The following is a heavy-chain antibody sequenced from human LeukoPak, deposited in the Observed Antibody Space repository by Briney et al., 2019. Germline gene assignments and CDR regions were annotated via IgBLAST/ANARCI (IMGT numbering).Heavy chain of an antibody. V-gene: IGHV4-59*01. D-gene: IGHD3-16*01. CDR2: IHDSGIT. CDR3: GRGGNMPTCFKH. Sequence: SETLSLTCTVSGGSISDSYWSWIRQPPGKGLEWIGKIHDSGITNYNPSLKSRVTFSVDTSKKQFSLNLNSVTAADTAVYYCGRGGNMPTCFKHGGQGPPATV. J-gene: IGHJ4*02. CDR1: GGSISDSY.